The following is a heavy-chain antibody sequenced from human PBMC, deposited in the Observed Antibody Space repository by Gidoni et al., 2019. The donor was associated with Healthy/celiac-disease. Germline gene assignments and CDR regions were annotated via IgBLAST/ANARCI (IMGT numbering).Heavy chain of an antibody. CDR3: ASVKGHGWFDP. CDR1: GGSISSYY. CDR2: IYYSGST. Sequence: QVQLQESGPGLVKPSETLSLTCTVSGGSISSYYWSWIRQPPGKGLEWIGYIYYSGSTNYIPSLKSRVTISVDTSKNQFSLKLSSVTAADTAVYYCASVKGHGWFDPWGQGTLVTVSS. J-gene: IGHJ5*02. V-gene: IGHV4-59*08.